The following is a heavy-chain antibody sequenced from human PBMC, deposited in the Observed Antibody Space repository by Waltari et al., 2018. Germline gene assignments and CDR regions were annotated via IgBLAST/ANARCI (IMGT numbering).Heavy chain of an antibody. V-gene: IGHV4-4*02. J-gene: IGHJ5*02. CDR2: IHHSGRT. D-gene: IGHD3-16*01. CDR1: GASLRGGDW. Sequence: QVHLQESGPGLVRPSETLSLQCHVSGASLRGGDWWIWVRQSPGKRLEWIGEIHHSGRTNSNPSLKNRLTLSVDESRNQFFLKITSVTAADTALYFCARANGGLIGSWGQGIVVTVSS. CDR3: ARANGGLIGS.